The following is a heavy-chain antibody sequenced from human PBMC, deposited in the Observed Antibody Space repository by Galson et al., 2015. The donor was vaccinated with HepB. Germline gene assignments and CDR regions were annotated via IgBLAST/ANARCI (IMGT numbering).Heavy chain of an antibody. D-gene: IGHD3-10*01. J-gene: IGHJ3*01. CDR1: GFTFTNFA. CDR3: AKDSLRDYFGSGTLWAFDV. V-gene: IGHV3-23*01. CDR2: VSGGGAGTGT. Sequence: SLRLSCAASGFTFTNFAMNWVRQAPGKGLEWVSSVSGGGAGTGTYYADSVKGRFTISRDNSKNTLYLQMSSLRAEDTAIYYCAKDSLRDYFGSGTLWAFDVWGQGTMVTVSS.